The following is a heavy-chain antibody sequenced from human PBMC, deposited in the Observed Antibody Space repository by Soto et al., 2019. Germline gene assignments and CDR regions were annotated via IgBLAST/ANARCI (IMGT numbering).Heavy chain of an antibody. CDR3: ARPAYCGGDCYYDFDK. V-gene: IGHV1-2*02. Sequence: QVQLVQSGAEVRNPGASVKVSCQTSRYTFSDYYMHWLRQAPGQGLEWLGYINGKSGGTVYAQHFQGRVTMTRDTSTSTAYMELSGLTSDDTAVYYCARPAYCGGDCYYDFDKWGQGTRVTVSS. CDR1: RYTFSDYY. D-gene: IGHD2-21*02. J-gene: IGHJ4*02. CDR2: INGKSGGT.